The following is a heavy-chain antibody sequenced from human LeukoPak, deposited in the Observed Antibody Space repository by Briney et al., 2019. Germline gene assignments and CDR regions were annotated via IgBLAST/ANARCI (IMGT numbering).Heavy chain of an antibody. Sequence: GGSLRLSCEASEFTFTNYWMSWVRQAPGKGLEWVANIKQDGSETYYVDSVKGRFTIYRDNVKNSVYLQMNSLRADDTAVYYCARLSAYYYGSFFYYYMDVWGKGTTVTVSS. V-gene: IGHV3-7*01. CDR1: EFTFTNYW. CDR2: IKQDGSET. D-gene: IGHD3-10*01. CDR3: ARLSAYYYGSFFYYYMDV. J-gene: IGHJ6*03.